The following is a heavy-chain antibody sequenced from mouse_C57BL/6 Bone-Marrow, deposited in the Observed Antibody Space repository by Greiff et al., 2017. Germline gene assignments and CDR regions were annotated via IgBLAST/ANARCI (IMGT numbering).Heavy chain of an antibody. CDR1: GFNIKDDY. J-gene: IGHJ1*03. V-gene: IGHV14-4*01. CDR2: IDPENGDT. Sequence: VQLQQSGAELVRPGASVKLSCTASGFNIKDDYMHWVKQRPEQGLEWIGWIDPENGDTEYTSKFQGKATITADTSSNTANLQLSSLTTEDTAVYYCTTGHDYRSSCGGWYFDVWGTGTTVTVSS. D-gene: IGHD1-1*01. CDR3: TTGHDYRSSCGGWYFDV.